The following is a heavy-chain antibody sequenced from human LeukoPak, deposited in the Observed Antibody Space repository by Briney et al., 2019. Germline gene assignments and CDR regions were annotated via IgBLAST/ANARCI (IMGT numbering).Heavy chain of an antibody. Sequence: SETLSLTCAVSGGSISSSNWWSWVRQPPGKGLEWIGEIYHSGSTNYNPSLKSRFTISVDKSKNQFSLKLSSVTAADTAVYYCATPGGMYCSSTSCPAAFDIWGQGTMVTVSS. D-gene: IGHD2-2*01. V-gene: IGHV4-4*02. CDR2: IYHSGST. CDR3: ATPGGMYCSSTSCPAAFDI. CDR1: GGSISSSNW. J-gene: IGHJ3*02.